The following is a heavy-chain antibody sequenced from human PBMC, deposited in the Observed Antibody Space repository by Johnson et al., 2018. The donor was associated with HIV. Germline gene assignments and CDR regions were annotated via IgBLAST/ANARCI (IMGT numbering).Heavy chain of an antibody. CDR1: GFTFSSYA. CDR3: ARYREISRPFNIVLVVYAIAEWTHDAFDI. CDR2: ISYDGSNK. J-gene: IGHJ3*02. D-gene: IGHD2-8*02. V-gene: IGHV3-30*04. Sequence: QVQLVESGGGVVQPGRSLRLSCAASGFTFSSYAMHWVRQAPGKGLEWVAVISYDGSNKYYADSVKGRFTISRDNSKNTLSLQMNSLRAEDTAVYYWARYREISRPFNIVLVVYAIAEWTHDAFDIWGQGTMVTVSS.